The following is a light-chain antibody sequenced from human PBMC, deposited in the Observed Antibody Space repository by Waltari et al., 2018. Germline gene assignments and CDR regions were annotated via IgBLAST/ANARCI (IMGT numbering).Light chain of an antibody. Sequence: EIMLTQSPGTRSLSPGERATLSCRTSQSIRSYGAWSQLKPGQAPRLLIYGASSRATYIPDRFSGSGSGTDFSLTINRLEPEDSALYYCQHYVRLPVTFGQGTKVEIK. CDR2: GAS. CDR1: QSIRSY. V-gene: IGKV3-20*01. J-gene: IGKJ1*01. CDR3: QHYVRLPVT.